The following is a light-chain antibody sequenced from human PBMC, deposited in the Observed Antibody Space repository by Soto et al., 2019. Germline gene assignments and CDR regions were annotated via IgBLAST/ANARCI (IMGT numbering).Light chain of an antibody. Sequence: EIEMTQSPDTLSVSPGERATLSCRASQGIISKLAWYHHKPGQAPRLLIYGASTRATGIPARFSGSGSGTEFTLTISSLQSEDFAVYYCQQYSKWPLTFGGGTKVEIK. CDR1: QGIISK. J-gene: IGKJ4*01. CDR3: QQYSKWPLT. CDR2: GAS. V-gene: IGKV3D-15*01.